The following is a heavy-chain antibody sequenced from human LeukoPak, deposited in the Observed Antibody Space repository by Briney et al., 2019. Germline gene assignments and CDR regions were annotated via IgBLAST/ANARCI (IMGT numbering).Heavy chain of an antibody. CDR2: IYTSGST. Sequence: SETLSLTCTVSGGSISSYYWSWIRQPAGKGLEWIGRIYTSGSTNYNPSLKSRVTISVDTSKNQFSLKLSSVAAADTAVYYCARVVVGATTDYYYYYYMDVWGKGTTVTISS. J-gene: IGHJ6*03. CDR3: ARVVVGATTDYYYYYYMDV. V-gene: IGHV4-4*07. CDR1: GGSISSYY. D-gene: IGHD1-26*01.